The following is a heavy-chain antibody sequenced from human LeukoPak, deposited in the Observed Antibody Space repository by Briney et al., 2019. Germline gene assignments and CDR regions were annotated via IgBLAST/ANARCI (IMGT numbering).Heavy chain of an antibody. CDR2: ISGSGST. D-gene: IGHD6-13*01. CDR1: GFTFSSYA. CDR3: ARVAAAGTWVYYFDY. Sequence: GGSLRLSCAASGFTFSSYAMSWVRQAPGKGLEWVSAISGSGSTYYADSVKGRFTISRDNSKNTLYLQMNSLRAEGTAVYYCARVAAAGTWVYYFDYWGQGTLVTVSS. J-gene: IGHJ4*02. V-gene: IGHV3-23*01.